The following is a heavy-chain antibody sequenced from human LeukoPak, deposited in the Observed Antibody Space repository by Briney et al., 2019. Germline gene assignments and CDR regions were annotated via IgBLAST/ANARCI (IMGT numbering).Heavy chain of an antibody. CDR1: GGSFSGYY. CDR3: ARGPVVVAATPSYYYGMDV. J-gene: IGHJ6*02. Sequence: SETLSLTCAVYGGSFSGYYWSWIRQPPGKGLEWIGEINHSGSTNYNPSLKSRVTISVDTPKNQFSLKLSSVTAADTAVYYCARGPVVVAATPSYYYGMDVWGQGTTVTVSS. CDR2: INHSGST. V-gene: IGHV4-34*01. D-gene: IGHD2-15*01.